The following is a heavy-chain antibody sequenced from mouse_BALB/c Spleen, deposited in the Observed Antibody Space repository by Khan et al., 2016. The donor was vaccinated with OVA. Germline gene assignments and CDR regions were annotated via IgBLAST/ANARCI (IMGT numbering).Heavy chain of an antibody. D-gene: IGHD1-1*01. CDR2: IYPFNDDT. J-gene: IGHJ3*01. CDR3: APVGNYYVALAD. Sequence: VQLQQSGPELVKPGASVKMSCKASGYTFTSYVLHWVKQKAGLGLEWIGYIYPFNDDTKYNEKFKGKATLTSDKSSSTAYMELSSLTSEDSAVSYCAPVGNYYVALADWGQGTLVTVSA. CDR1: GYTFTSYV. V-gene: IGHV1S136*01.